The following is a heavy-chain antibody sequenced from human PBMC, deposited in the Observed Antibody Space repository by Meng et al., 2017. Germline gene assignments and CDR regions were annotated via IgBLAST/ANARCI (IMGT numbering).Heavy chain of an antibody. Sequence: QLRQWGARLLQPSEPLSLTCAVYVGSFSGYYWSWIRQPPGKGLEWIGEINHRGSTNYNPSLKSRVTISVDTSKNQFSLKLSSVTAADTAVYYCARGRGSWGYWGQGTLVTVSS. D-gene: IGHD3-16*01. CDR1: VGSFSGYY. J-gene: IGHJ4*02. CDR3: ARGRGSWGY. CDR2: INHRGST. V-gene: IGHV4-34*01.